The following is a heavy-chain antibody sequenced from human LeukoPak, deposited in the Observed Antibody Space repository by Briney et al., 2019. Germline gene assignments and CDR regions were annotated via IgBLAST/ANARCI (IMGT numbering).Heavy chain of an antibody. D-gene: IGHD6-19*01. CDR1: GGSFSGYY. CDR3: ASGQWLVLS. CDR2: INHSGST. V-gene: IGHV4-34*01. Sequence: SETLSLTCAVYGGSFSGYYWSWIRQPPGKGLEWIGEINHSGSTNYNPSLKSRVTISVDTSKNQFSLKLGSVTAADTAVYYCASGQWLVLSWGQGTLVTVSS. J-gene: IGHJ5*02.